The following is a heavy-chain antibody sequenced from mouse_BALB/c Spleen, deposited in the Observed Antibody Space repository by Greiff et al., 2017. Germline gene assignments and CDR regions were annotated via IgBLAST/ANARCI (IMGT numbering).Heavy chain of an antibody. CDR2: IYPGNSDT. CDR3: TRMDGNYDAMDD. D-gene: IGHD2-1*01. CDR1: GYTFTSYW. Sequence: VHVKQSGTVLARPGASVKMSCKASGYTFTSYWMHWVKQRPGQGLEWIGAIYPGNSDTSYNQKFKGKAKLTAVTSTSTAYMELSSLTNEDSAVYYCTRMDGNYDAMDDWGQGTSVTVSS. V-gene: IGHV1-5*01. J-gene: IGHJ4*01.